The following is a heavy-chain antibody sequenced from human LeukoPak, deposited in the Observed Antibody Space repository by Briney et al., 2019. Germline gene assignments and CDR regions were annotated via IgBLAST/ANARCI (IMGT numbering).Heavy chain of an antibody. D-gene: IGHD5-12*01. CDR1: GFTFSSYG. V-gene: IGHV3-30*03. CDR3: ARDVDNTSFRSCDS. Sequence: GGSLRLSCAASGFTFSSYGMHWVRQAPGKGLEWVAVISYDGSNKYYADSVKGRFTISRDNSKNTLYLQMNSLRAEDTAVYYCARDVDNTSFRSCDSWGQGTLVTVSS. J-gene: IGHJ4*02. CDR2: ISYDGSNK.